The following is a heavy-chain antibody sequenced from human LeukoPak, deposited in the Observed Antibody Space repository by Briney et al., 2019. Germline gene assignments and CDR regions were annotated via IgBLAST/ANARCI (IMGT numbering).Heavy chain of an antibody. CDR3: VRGLPFWGGRD. D-gene: IGHD3-16*01. Sequence: SQTLSLTCTVSGGSISGGGFYWRWVRQPAGKGLEWIGRIFSSGSTNYNPPLKSRVTISVDASNNQFSLNLTSVTAADTAVYFCVRGLPFWGGRDWGQGTLVTVSS. CDR2: IFSSGST. J-gene: IGHJ4*02. CDR1: GGSISGGGFY. V-gene: IGHV4-61*02.